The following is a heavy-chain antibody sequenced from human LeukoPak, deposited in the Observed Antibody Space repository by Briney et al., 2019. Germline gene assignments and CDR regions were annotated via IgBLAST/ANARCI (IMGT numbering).Heavy chain of an antibody. Sequence: GGSLRLSCTASGFTFGDYAMSWVRQAPGKGLEWVGFIRSKAYGGTTEYAASVKGRFTISRDDSKSIAYLQMNSLKTEDTAVYYCTREPSIFPIWGQGTMVTVSS. D-gene: IGHD3-3*01. V-gene: IGHV3-49*04. CDR1: GFTFGDYA. CDR2: IRSKAYGGTT. J-gene: IGHJ3*02. CDR3: TREPSIFPI.